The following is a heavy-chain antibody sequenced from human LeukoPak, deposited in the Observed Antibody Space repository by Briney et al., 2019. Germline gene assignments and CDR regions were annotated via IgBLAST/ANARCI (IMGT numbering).Heavy chain of an antibody. CDR2: INLDGSST. CDR3: ARDAGYYIYFYFMDV. Sequence: GGSLRLSRAVSGFTFSSYWMHWVRQAPGKGLVWVSRINLDGSSTTYVDSVKGRFTISSDNAKNTVYLQMNSLRVEDTAVYYCARDAGYYIYFYFMDVWGKGTTVTVSS. V-gene: IGHV3-74*01. D-gene: IGHD3-9*01. J-gene: IGHJ6*03. CDR1: GFTFSSYW.